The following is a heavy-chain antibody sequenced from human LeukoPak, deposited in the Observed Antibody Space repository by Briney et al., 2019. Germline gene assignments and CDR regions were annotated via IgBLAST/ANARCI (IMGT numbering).Heavy chain of an antibody. Sequence: GGSLRLSCAASGSTVSSNYMSWVRQAPGKGLEWVSVIYSGGSTYYADSVKGRFTISRDNSKNTLYLQMNSLRAEDTAVHYCARDRDLGSYFDYWGQGTLVTVSS. J-gene: IGHJ4*02. CDR2: IYSGGST. CDR3: ARDRDLGSYFDY. V-gene: IGHV3-53*01. D-gene: IGHD3-10*01. CDR1: GSTVSSNY.